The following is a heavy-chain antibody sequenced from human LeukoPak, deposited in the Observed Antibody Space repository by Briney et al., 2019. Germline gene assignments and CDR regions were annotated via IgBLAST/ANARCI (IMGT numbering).Heavy chain of an antibody. D-gene: IGHD3-3*01. V-gene: IGHV1-8*01. J-gene: IGHJ5*02. CDR2: MNPNSGNT. CDR3: ARDYDFWSGYPQPQDFDP. CDR1: GYTFTSYD. Sequence: ASVKVSCKASGYTFTSYDINWVRQATGQGLEWMGWMNPNSGNTGYAQKFQGRVTMTRNTSISTAYMELSSLRSEDTAVYYCARDYDFWSGYPQPQDFDPWGQGTLVTVSS.